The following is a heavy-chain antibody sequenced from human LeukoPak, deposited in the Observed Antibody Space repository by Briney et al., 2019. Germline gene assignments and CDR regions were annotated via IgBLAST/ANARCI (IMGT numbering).Heavy chain of an antibody. J-gene: IGHJ3*02. CDR2: IYYSGSI. CDR1: GGSISSGGYY. D-gene: IGHD2-15*01. V-gene: IGHV4-31*03. Sequence: SQTLSLTCTVSGGSISSGGYYWSWIRQHPGKGLEWIGYIYYSGSIYYNPSLKSRVTISVDTSKNQFSLKLSSVTAADTAVYYCARGGYCSGGSCHDAFDIWGQGTMVTVSS. CDR3: ARGGYCSGGSCHDAFDI.